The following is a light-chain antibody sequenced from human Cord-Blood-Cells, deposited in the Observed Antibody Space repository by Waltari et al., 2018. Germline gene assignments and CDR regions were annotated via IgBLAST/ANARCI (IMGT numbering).Light chain of an antibody. CDR2: KAS. CDR3: QQYNSYWT. CDR1: QSISSW. V-gene: IGKV1-5*03. Sequence: DIQLTHSPSTLSASVGTRNTIPCRASQSISSWLAVFQQKPGKAPKLLLYKASSLESGVPQSFSGSVSGTEFTHPIRTLQPDDCATYYCQQYNSYWTFGQGTKVEIK. J-gene: IGKJ1*01.